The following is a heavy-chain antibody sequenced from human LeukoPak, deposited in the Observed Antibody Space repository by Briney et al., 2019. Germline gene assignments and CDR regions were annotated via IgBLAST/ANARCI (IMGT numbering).Heavy chain of an antibody. CDR3: AKVDSSGYYYGGGYFDY. D-gene: IGHD3-22*01. CDR1: GFTFDDYA. Sequence: GRSLRLSCAASGFTFDDYAMHWVRQAPGKGLEWVSGISWNSGSIGYADPVKGRFTISRDNAKNSLYLQMNSLRAEDTALYYCAKVDSSGYYYGGGYFDYWGQGTLVTVSS. CDR2: ISWNSGSI. V-gene: IGHV3-9*01. J-gene: IGHJ4*02.